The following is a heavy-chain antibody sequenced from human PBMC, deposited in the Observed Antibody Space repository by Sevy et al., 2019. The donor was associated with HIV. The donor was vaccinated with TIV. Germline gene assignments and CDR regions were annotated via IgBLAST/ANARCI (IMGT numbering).Heavy chain of an antibody. V-gene: IGHV3-33*01. CDR3: ARDRADSGSYLFYYYYGMDV. CDR2: IWYDGSNK. Sequence: GGSLRLSCAASGFTFSSYGMHWVRQAPGKGLEWVAVIWYDGSNKYYADSVKGRFTISRDNSKNTLYLQMNSLRAEDTVVYYCARDRADSGSYLFYYYYGMDVWGQGTTVTVSS. CDR1: GFTFSSYG. D-gene: IGHD1-26*01. J-gene: IGHJ6*02.